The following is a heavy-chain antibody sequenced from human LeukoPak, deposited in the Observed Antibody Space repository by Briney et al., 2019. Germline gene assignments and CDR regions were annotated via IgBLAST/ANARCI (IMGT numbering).Heavy chain of an antibody. Sequence: ASVKVPCKASGYTFTGYYMHWVRQAPGQGLEWMGWINPNSGGTNYAQKFQGRVTMTRDTSISTAYMELSRLRSDDTAVYYCAREAAAGRDLPDYWDQGTLVTVSS. CDR3: AREAAAGRDLPDY. CDR2: INPNSGGT. CDR1: GYTFTGYY. V-gene: IGHV1-2*02. J-gene: IGHJ4*02. D-gene: IGHD6-13*01.